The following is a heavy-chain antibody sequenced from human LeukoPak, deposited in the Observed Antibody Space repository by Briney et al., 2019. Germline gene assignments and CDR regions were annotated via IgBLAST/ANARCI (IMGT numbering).Heavy chain of an antibody. Sequence: GGSLRLSCAASGFTFSSYGMHWVRQAPGEGLEWVAVIWYDGSNKYYADSVKGRFTISRDNSKNTLYLQMNSLRAEDTAVYYCASFFNYYDSSGPYYYGMDVWGQGTTVTVSS. CDR1: GFTFSSYG. J-gene: IGHJ6*02. V-gene: IGHV3-33*01. D-gene: IGHD3-22*01. CDR2: IWYDGSNK. CDR3: ASFFNYYDSSGPYYYGMDV.